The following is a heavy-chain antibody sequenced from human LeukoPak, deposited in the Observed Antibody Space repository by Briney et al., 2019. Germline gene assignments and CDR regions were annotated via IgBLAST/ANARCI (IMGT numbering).Heavy chain of an antibody. CDR3: AREILHYYESSGYGDLFDY. J-gene: IGHJ4*02. CDR2: IYYSGST. V-gene: IGHV4-39*07. Sequence: PSETLSLTCAVSGGSISSSSYCWGWIRQPPGKGLEWIGSIYYSGSTYYNPSLKSRVTISVDTSKNQFSLKLSSVTAADTAVYYCAREILHYYESSGYGDLFDYWGQGTLVTVSS. D-gene: IGHD3-22*01. CDR1: GGSISSSSYC.